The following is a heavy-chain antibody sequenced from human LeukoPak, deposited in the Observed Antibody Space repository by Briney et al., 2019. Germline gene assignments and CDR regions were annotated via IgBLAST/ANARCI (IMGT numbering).Heavy chain of an antibody. J-gene: IGHJ4*02. CDR3: AKAWSYYFDH. CDR1: GFTFSSYA. Sequence: GGSLRLSCAASGFTFSSYAMTWVRQAPGKGLEWVSAIKSGGDATYYADSVKGRFTISRDNTNNTLYLQMNSLRAEDTAIYYCAKAWSYYFDHWGRGTLVTVSS. D-gene: IGHD2-8*02. CDR2: IKSGGDAT. V-gene: IGHV3-23*01.